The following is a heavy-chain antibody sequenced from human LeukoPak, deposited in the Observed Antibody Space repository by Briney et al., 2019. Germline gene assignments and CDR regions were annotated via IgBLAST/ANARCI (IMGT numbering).Heavy chain of an antibody. V-gene: IGHV1-18*01. Sequence: ASVNVSCKSSGYTFTDYGISWVRQAAGQGLEWMGWIRTKNGHTNYAQKFQGRVSMTIDTSTSTAYMELRSLRSDDTAVYYCARDGHRRYYYDSSGREDAFDIWGQGTMITVSS. CDR3: ARDGHRRYYYDSSGREDAFDI. CDR1: GYTFTDYG. J-gene: IGHJ3*02. CDR2: IRTKNGHT. D-gene: IGHD3-22*01.